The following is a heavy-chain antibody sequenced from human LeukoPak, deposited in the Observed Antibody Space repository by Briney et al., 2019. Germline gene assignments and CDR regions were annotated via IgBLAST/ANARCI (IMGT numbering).Heavy chain of an antibody. V-gene: IGHV1-8*01. Sequence: GASVKVSCKASGYSFVTSDIKWVRQAAGQGLEWMGWMNPLSGNTGYAQKFQDRVTMTRNTSTGTAYMELSSLRSEDTAVYYCVRSLAVDGTRAYWGQGTPVIVSS. CDR1: GYSFVTSD. D-gene: IGHD6-19*01. CDR3: VRSLAVDGTRAY. J-gene: IGHJ4*02. CDR2: MNPLSGNT.